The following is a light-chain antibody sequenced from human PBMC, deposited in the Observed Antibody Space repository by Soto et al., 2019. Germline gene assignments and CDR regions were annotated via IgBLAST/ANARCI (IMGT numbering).Light chain of an antibody. V-gene: IGLV1-47*01. CDR3: AAWDAGVSGPA. CDR1: SSNIGSKY. J-gene: IGLJ2*01. CDR2: RNN. Sequence: QSVLTQPPSASGTPGQRVTISCSGSSSNIGSKYVYWYQQLPGTAPKLLMYRNNQRPSGVPGRSSGSKSGTSASLAISGLRSEDEADYYCAAWDAGVSGPAFGGGTKLTVL.